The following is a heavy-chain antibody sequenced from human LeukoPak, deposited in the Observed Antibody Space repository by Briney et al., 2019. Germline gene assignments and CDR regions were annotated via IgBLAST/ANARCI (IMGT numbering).Heavy chain of an antibody. CDR2: ISGGGGST. D-gene: IGHD1-26*01. Sequence: GGSLRLSCAASGFTFTSYSMNWVRQAPGKGLEWVSTISGGGGSTYYADSVKGRLTISRDNSKNTLYPQVNSLRAEDTAVYYCAKGGKWDVTPFDYWGQGTLVTVSS. CDR3: AKGGKWDVTPFDY. V-gene: IGHV3-23*01. J-gene: IGHJ4*02. CDR1: GFTFTSYS.